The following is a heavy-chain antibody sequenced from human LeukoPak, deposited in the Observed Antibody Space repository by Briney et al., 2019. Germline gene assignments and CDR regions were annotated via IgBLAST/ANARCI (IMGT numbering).Heavy chain of an antibody. Sequence: QTGGSLRLSCAASGFPFSSQAMSWVRQPPGKGLEWVAAISNGKTYYADSVRGRFAISRDDSTNTVYLHMNSLRDEDTALYHCVREAGYCAPVCVKTNWFDPWGQGTLVTVSS. D-gene: IGHD2-15*01. CDR1: GFPFSSQA. CDR3: VREAGYCAPVCVKTNWFDP. J-gene: IGHJ5*02. V-gene: IGHV3-23*01. CDR2: ISNGKT.